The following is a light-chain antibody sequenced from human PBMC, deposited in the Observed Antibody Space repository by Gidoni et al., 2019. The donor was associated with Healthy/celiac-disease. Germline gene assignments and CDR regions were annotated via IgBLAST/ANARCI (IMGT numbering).Light chain of an antibody. CDR1: QSVSSY. CDR2: DAS. J-gene: IGKJ2*01. V-gene: IGKV3-11*01. CDR3: QQRSNWPPVYT. Sequence: EIVLTQSPATLSLSPGERATLSCRASQSVSSYLAWYQQKPGQAPRLLIYDASNRATGIPARFRGSGSGTDFTLTISSLEPEDFAVYYCQQRSNWPPVYTFGQXTKLEIK.